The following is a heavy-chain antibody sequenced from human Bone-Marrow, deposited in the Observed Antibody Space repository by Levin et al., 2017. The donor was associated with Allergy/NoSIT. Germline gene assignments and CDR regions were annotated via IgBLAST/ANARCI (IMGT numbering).Heavy chain of an antibody. V-gene: IGHV3-23*01. J-gene: IGHJ4*02. CDR1: GFIFSSYG. CDR2: IVGGGDGT. Sequence: GESLKISCAASGFIFSSYGMSWVRQAPGKGLEWVSSIVGGGDGTYYADSVKGRFTLSRDNSKGTVYMEMNSLRAEDTAVYYCAKESRSRGNWSDLADWGQGTLVTVSS. D-gene: IGHD1-1*01. CDR3: AKESRSRGNWSDLAD.